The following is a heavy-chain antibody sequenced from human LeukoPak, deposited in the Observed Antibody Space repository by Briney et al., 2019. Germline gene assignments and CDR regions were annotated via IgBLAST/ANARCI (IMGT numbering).Heavy chain of an antibody. J-gene: IGHJ4*02. CDR2: ISSSSSYI. CDR1: GFTFSSYS. CDR3: ARDEYSGSYCFDY. Sequence: GGSLRLSCAASGFTFSSYSMNWVRQAPGKGLEWVSSISSSSSYIYYADSVKGRFTISRDNAKNSLYLQMNSLRAEDTAVYYCARDEYSGSYCFDYWGQGTLVTVSP. V-gene: IGHV3-21*01. D-gene: IGHD1-26*01.